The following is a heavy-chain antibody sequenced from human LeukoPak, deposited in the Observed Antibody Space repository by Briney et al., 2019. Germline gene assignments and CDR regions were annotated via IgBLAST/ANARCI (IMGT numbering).Heavy chain of an antibody. CDR1: GDSISSSKYY. J-gene: IGHJ4*02. CDR3: ARFLYGDYGIYIDY. V-gene: IGHV4-39*07. CDR2: IYKSGST. Sequence: SETLSLTCTVSGDSISSSKYYWGWIRQSPGKGLEWIGSIYKSGSTFYNPSLKSRVTISVDTSKNQFSLKLSSVTAADTAVYYCARFLYGDYGIYIDYWGQGTLVTVSS. D-gene: IGHD4-17*01.